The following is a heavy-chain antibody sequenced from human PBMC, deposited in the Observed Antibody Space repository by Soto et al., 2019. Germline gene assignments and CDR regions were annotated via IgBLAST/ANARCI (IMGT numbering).Heavy chain of an antibody. CDR2: INAGNGNT. CDR1: GYTFTSYA. J-gene: IGHJ6*02. Sequence: ASVKVSCKASGYTFTSYAMHWVRQAPGQRLEWMGWINAGNGNTNYAQKFQGRVTITADKSTSTAYMELSSLRSEDTAVYYCAREGCTNGVCSSGMDVWGQGTTVTVSS. V-gene: IGHV1-3*01. CDR3: AREGCTNGVCSSGMDV. D-gene: IGHD2-8*01.